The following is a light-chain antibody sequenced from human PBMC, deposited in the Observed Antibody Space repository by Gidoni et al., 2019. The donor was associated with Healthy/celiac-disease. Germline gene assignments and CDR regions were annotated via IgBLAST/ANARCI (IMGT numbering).Light chain of an antibody. CDR2: GAS. CDR1: QSVSSN. CDR3: QQYNNWPPWT. J-gene: IGKJ1*01. Sequence: ELVMTQSPATLSVSPGERATLSCRASQSVSSNLAWYHQKPGQAPRLLIYGASTRATGIPARFSGSGSGTECTLTISSLQSEDFAVYYCQQYNNWPPWTFGQGTKVEIK. V-gene: IGKV3-15*01.